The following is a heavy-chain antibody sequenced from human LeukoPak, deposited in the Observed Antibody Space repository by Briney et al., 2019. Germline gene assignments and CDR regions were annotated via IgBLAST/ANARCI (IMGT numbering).Heavy chain of an antibody. V-gene: IGHV1-69*13. D-gene: IGHD6-13*01. CDR1: GGTFSSYA. CDR3: ARDNGKGSSWYYDY. Sequence: SVKVSCKASGGTFSSYAISWVRQAPGQGLEWMGGIIPIFGTANYAQKFQGRVTIIADESASTAYMELSSLKSEDTAVYYCARDNGKGSSWYYDYWGQGTLVTVSS. J-gene: IGHJ4*02. CDR2: IIPIFGTA.